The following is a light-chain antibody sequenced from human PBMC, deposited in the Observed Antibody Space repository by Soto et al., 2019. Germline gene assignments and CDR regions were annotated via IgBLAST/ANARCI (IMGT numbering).Light chain of an antibody. CDR3: QHYNSYSEA. CDR1: QSISRD. CDR2: KAS. V-gene: IGKV1-5*03. J-gene: IGKJ1*01. Sequence: DIQMTQSPFSLSAPVGDRVTITCRASQSISRDLNWYQQKPGKDPKILIYKASTLKSGVPSRFSGSGSGTEFTLTISRLQTDDFATYYCQHYNSYSEAFGQGTKVDIK.